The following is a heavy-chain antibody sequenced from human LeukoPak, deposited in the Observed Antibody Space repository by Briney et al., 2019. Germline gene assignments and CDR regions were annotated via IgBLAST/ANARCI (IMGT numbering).Heavy chain of an antibody. V-gene: IGHV4-59*08. D-gene: IGHD3-3*01. CDR3: ARQVADFWSGNPFDY. Sequence: SETLSLTCTLSGGSISSYYWSWIRQHPGKGLEWIGHISHSGSPIYNPYLKSRVTISVDPSKNQFSLKLSSVSAADTAVYYCARQVADFWSGNPFDYWGQGTLVTVSS. CDR1: GGSISSYY. CDR2: ISHSGSP. J-gene: IGHJ4*02.